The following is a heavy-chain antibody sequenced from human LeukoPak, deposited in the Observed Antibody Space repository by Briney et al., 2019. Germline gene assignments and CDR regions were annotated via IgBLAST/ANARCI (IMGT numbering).Heavy chain of an antibody. Sequence: SVKVSCKASGGTFSSYAISWVRQAPGQGLEWMGRIIPILGIANYAQKFQGRVTITADKSTSTAYMELSSLRSEDTAVYYCARASYDTLTGYYFWGQGTLVTVSS. V-gene: IGHV1-69*04. CDR1: GGTFSSYA. J-gene: IGHJ4*02. CDR2: IIPILGIA. CDR3: ARASYDTLTGYYF. D-gene: IGHD3-9*01.